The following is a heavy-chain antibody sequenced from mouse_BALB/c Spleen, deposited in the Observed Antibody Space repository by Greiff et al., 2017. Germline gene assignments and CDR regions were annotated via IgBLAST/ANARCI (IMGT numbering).Heavy chain of an antibody. J-gene: IGHJ3*01. Sequence: QVQLQQSGAELAKPGASVKMSCKASGYTFTSYWMHWVKQRPGQGLEWIGYINPSTGYTEYNQKFKDKATLTADKSSSTAYMQLSSLTSEDSAVYYCTRGLTTAPFAYWGQGTLVTVSA. V-gene: IGHV1-7*01. D-gene: IGHD1-2*01. CDR2: INPSTGYT. CDR1: GYTFTSYW. CDR3: TRGLTTAPFAY.